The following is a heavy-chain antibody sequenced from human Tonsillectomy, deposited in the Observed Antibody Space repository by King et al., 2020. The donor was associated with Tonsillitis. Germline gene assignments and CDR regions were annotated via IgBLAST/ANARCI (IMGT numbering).Heavy chain of an antibody. CDR1: GFTFADYA. J-gene: IGHJ4*02. Sequence: QLVQSGGGLVQPGRSLRLSCAASGFTFADYAMHLVRQAPGKGLEWVSGISCNSGSIGYADSVKGRFTISRDNAKNSLYLQMNSLRAEDTALYYCAKGAGVVPAANYFDYWGQGTLVTVSS. V-gene: IGHV3-9*01. D-gene: IGHD2-2*01. CDR2: ISCNSGSI. CDR3: AKGAGVVPAANYFDY.